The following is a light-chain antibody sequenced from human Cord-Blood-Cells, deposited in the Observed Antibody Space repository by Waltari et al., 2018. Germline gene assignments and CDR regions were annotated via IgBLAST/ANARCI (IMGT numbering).Light chain of an antibody. V-gene: IGLV1-44*01. CDR1: SSNIGRNT. CDR3: AAWDDSLNGPV. Sequence: QSVLTQPPSASGTPGQRVTISCSGSSSNIGRNTVNWYQQLPGTAPKLLIYSNNQRPSGVPDRFSGSKSGTPASLAISGLQSEDEADYYCAAWDDSLNGPVFGGGTKLTVL. CDR2: SNN. J-gene: IGLJ3*02.